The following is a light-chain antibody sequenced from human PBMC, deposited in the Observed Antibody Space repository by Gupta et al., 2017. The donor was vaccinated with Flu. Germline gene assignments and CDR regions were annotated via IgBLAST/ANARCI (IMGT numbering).Light chain of an antibody. CDR2: EVS. J-gene: IGLJ1*01. Sequence: QSALTQPHSASGPPGQSVTITCTGTTTDVGSYNYVSCYQQPPGKAPKLIIYEVSKRPSGVPDRFSGSKSGNTASLTISGLQAEDEADYYCTSNASNNDFVFGTGTKVTVL. CDR3: TSNASNNDFV. V-gene: IGLV2-8*01. CDR1: TTDVGSYNY.